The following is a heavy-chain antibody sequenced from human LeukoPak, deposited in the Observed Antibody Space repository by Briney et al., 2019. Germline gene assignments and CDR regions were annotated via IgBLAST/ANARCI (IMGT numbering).Heavy chain of an antibody. D-gene: IGHD1-14*01. Sequence: SETLSLTCTVSGGSISSYYWSWIRQPPGKGLEWIEYIYYSGSTNYNPSLKSRVTISVDTSKNQFSLKLSSVTAADTAVYYCARGSVVSVSGWFDPWGQGTLVTVSS. J-gene: IGHJ5*02. V-gene: IGHV4-59*01. CDR2: IYYSGST. CDR1: GGSISSYY. CDR3: ARGSVVSVSGWFDP.